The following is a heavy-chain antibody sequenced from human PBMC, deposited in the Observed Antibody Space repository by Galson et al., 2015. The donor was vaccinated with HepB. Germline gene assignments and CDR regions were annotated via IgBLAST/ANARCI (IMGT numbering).Heavy chain of an antibody. CDR3: AKRDG. Sequence: SLRLSCAGSGFTFSSYAMSWVRQAPGKGLEWVSAISGSGSGGTTYYADSVKGWFTISRDNSKNTLYLQMNSLRAEGTALYYCAKRDGWGQGTLVTVSS. J-gene: IGHJ4*02. V-gene: IGHV3-23*01. CDR2: ISGSGSGGTT. D-gene: IGHD2-21*02. CDR1: GFTFSSYA.